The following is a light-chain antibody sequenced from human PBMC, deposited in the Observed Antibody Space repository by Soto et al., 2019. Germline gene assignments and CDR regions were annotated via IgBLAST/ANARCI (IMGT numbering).Light chain of an antibody. CDR3: QQYGSSPRT. J-gene: IGKJ1*01. CDR1: QSVSSSY. Sequence: ENVLTQSPGTLSLSPGERATLSCRASQSVSSSYLAWYQQKPGQAPRLLIYGASSRATGIPDRFSGSGSGTDFTLTISRLEPEDFEAYYCQQYGSSPRTFGQGTKV. CDR2: GAS. V-gene: IGKV3-20*01.